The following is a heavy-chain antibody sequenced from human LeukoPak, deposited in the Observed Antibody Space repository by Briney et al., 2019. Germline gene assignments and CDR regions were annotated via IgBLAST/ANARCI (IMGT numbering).Heavy chain of an antibody. CDR1: GGSISSSSYY. V-gene: IGHV4-39*01. CDR2: IYYSGST. CDR3: ARHNLYDSSGYYYWYFDL. J-gene: IGHJ2*01. D-gene: IGHD3-22*01. Sequence: PSETLSLTCTVSGGSISSSSYYWGWIRQPPGKGLEWIGSIYYSGSTYYNPSLKSRVTISVDTSKNQFSLKLSSVTAADTAVYYCARHNLYDSSGYYYWYFDLWGRGTLVTVSS.